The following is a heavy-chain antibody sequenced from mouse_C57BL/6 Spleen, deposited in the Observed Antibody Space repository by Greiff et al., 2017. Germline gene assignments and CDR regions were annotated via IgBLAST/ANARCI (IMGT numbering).Heavy chain of an antibody. D-gene: IGHD2-1*01. CDR2: INPSNGGT. V-gene: IGHV1-53*01. Sequence: QVQLQQPGTELVKPGASVKLSCKASGYTFTSSWMHWVKQRPGQGLEWIGIINPSNGGTNYNEKFKSKATMTVDKSSSTAYMQLSSLTSEDSAVYYWARYGNYGVYAMDYWGQGTAVTVSA. CDR1: GYTFTSSW. CDR3: ARYGNYGVYAMDY. J-gene: IGHJ4*01.